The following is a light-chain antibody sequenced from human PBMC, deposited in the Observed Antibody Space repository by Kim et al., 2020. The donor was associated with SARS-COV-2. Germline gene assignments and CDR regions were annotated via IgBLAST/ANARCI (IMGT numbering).Light chain of an antibody. CDR1: SLRSYY. J-gene: IGLJ3*02. CDR3: NSRDSSGNFWV. CDR2: GKN. V-gene: IGLV3-19*01. Sequence: SSELTQDPAVSVALGQTVRITCQGDSLRSYYASWYQQKPGQAPVLVIYGKNSRPSGIPDRFSGSSSGNTASLTITGAKAEDEADYYCNSRDSSGNFWVFG.